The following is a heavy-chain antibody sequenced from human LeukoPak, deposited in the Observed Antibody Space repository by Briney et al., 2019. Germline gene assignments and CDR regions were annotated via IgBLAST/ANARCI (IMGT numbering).Heavy chain of an antibody. CDR2: INHSGST. CDR1: GGSFSGYY. J-gene: IGHJ4*02. V-gene: IGHV4-34*01. D-gene: IGHD3-3*01. CDR3: VRDRPSYDFWSGYYYEGLEY. Sequence: KSSETLSLTCAVYGGSFSGYYWSWIRQPPGKGLEWIGEINHSGSTNYNPSLKSRVTISVDTSENQFSLELASVTAADTAVYYCVRDRPSYDFWSGYYYEGLEYWGQGTLVTVSS.